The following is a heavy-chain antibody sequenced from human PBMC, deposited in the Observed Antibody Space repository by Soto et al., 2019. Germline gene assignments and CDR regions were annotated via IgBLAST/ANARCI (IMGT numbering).Heavy chain of an antibody. D-gene: IGHD3-3*01. CDR2: IYPGDSDT. CDR1: GFTFTTYY. Sequence: GESLKISCTGSGFTFTTYYIAWVRLMPGRGLEWMWIIYPGDSDTRYNSSFEGQVTIPADKSISTAYLQWTSLKASDTASYYCARHRREWHNQYYYYYGMDVWGQGTTVTVSS. CDR3: ARHRREWHNQYYYYYGMDV. J-gene: IGHJ6*02. V-gene: IGHV5-51*01.